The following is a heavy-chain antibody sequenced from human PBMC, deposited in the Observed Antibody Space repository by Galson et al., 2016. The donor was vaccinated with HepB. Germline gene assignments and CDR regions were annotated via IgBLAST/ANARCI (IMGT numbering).Heavy chain of an antibody. V-gene: IGHV3-33*01. CDR1: GFAFSAFG. CDR2: IWNGGSNQ. J-gene: IGHJ4*02. D-gene: IGHD4-23*01. CDR3: AREGMTTVAMLDY. Sequence: SLRLSCAASGFAFSAFGMHWVRQAPGKGLEWVAVIWNGGSNQYYVDSAKGRFTISRDNSKNTLYLQMNSLRAEDTAVYYCAREGMTTVAMLDYWGQGTLVTVAS.